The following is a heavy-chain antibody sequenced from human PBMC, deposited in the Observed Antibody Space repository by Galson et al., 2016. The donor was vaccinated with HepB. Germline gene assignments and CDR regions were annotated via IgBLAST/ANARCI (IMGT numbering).Heavy chain of an antibody. CDR1: GYSFTTYW. CDR2: VYPSNSHMT. CDR3: TRGRNFLGSGSFDE. V-gene: IGHV5-51*03. J-gene: IGHJ4*02. D-gene: IGHD3-10*01. Sequence: QSGAEVKKPGESLRISCKASGYSFTTYWISWVRQMPGKGLEWMGVVYPSNSHMTSYSPSIQGHVTISVDKSTTTAYLMWSSLQASDTAMYYCTRGRNFLGSGSFDEWGQGTLVTVSS.